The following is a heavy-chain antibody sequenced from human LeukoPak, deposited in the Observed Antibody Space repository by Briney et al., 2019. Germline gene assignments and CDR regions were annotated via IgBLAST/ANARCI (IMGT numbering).Heavy chain of an antibody. CDR3: ARDQRYSYATDY. Sequence: NASETLSLTCAVSGYSISSGYYWGWIRQPPGKGLEWIGSIYHSGSTYYNPSLKSRVTISVDTSKNQFSLKLSSVTAADTAVYYCARDQRYSYATDYWGQGTLVTVSS. D-gene: IGHD5-18*01. V-gene: IGHV4-38-2*02. J-gene: IGHJ4*02. CDR1: GYSISSGYY. CDR2: IYHSGST.